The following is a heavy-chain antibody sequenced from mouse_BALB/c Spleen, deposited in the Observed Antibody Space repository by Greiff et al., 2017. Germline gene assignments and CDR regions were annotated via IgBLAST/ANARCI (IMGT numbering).Heavy chain of an antibody. J-gene: IGHJ4*01. CDR3: ARVENYAMDY. CDR1: GFTFSSYA. CDR2: ISSGGST. Sequence: DVKVVESGGGLVKPGGSLKLSCAASGFTFSSYAMSWVRQTPEKRLEWVASISSGGSTYYPDSVKGRFTISRDNARNILYLQMSSLRSEDTAMYYCARVENYAMDYWGQGTSVTVSS. V-gene: IGHV5-6-5*01.